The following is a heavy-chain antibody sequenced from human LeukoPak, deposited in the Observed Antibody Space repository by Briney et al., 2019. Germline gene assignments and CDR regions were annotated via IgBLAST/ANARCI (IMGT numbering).Heavy chain of an antibody. CDR3: ARTYDFGIGPPGDAFDN. Sequence: GGSLRLSCAASGFTFIMFSMNWLRQAPGKGLEWIAFIRGRSDTTYYADSVQGRFTISRDNAEDSVYLQMNSLRVEDTAVYYCARTYDFGIGPPGDAFDNWGQGTLVTVFS. CDR2: IRGRSDTT. D-gene: IGHD3-3*01. CDR1: GFTFIMFS. V-gene: IGHV3-48*01. J-gene: IGHJ3*02.